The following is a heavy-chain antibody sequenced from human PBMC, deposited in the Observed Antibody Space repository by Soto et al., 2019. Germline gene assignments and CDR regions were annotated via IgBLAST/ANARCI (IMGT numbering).Heavy chain of an antibody. CDR1: GYTFTGYY. D-gene: IGHD6-6*01. CDR2: INPNSGGT. CDR3: ARGRRVSSSVRKYGMDV. V-gene: IGHV1-2*04. Sequence: QVQLVQSGAEVKKPVASVKVSCKASGYTFTGYYMHWVRQAPGQGLEWMGWINPNSGGTNYAQKFQGWVTMTRDTYISQTYMELSRLRSDDTAVYYCARGRRVSSSVRKYGMDVWGQGNTVTVSS. J-gene: IGHJ6*02.